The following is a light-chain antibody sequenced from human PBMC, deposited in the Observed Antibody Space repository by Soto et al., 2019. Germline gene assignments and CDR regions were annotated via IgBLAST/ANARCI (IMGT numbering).Light chain of an antibody. V-gene: IGKV3-20*01. Sequence: EIVLTQSPGTLSLSPGERATLSCRTSQSVSSTYLAWYQQRPGQAPSLLIYGASSRATGIPDRFSGSVSGTDFTLTISRREPEDFAVYYCQLYGSSQPMYTFGQGTKLELK. CDR1: QSVSSTY. CDR2: GAS. J-gene: IGKJ2*01. CDR3: QLYGSSQPMYT.